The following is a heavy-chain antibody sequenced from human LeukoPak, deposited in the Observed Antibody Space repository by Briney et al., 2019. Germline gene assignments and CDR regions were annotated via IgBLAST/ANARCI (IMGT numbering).Heavy chain of an antibody. CDR2: FNSNGIT. D-gene: IGHD5-12*01. Sequence: SETLSLTCTVSGVSITPFYWTWIRQPAGKGLEWIGRFNSNGITNFNPSLESRVTVPIDTSKSEFSLKLSSVTAADTAVYFCARERLDIVGTIHFDDWGQGTLVTVSS. V-gene: IGHV4-4*07. CDR3: ARERLDIVGTIHFDD. J-gene: IGHJ4*02. CDR1: GVSITPFY.